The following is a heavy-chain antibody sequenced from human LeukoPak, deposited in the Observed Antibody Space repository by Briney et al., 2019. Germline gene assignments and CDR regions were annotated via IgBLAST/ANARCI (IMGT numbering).Heavy chain of an antibody. CDR2: IYYSGST. CDR3: ARVLSGYYYYGMDV. D-gene: IGHD3-10*01. CDR1: GGSISSYY. Sequence: KASETLSLTCTVSGGSISSYYWSWIRQPPGKGLAWIGYIYYSGSTNYNPSIKSRVTISVDTSKNQFSLKLSSVTAADTAVYYCARVLSGYYYYGMDVWGQGTTVTVSS. V-gene: IGHV4-59*01. J-gene: IGHJ6*02.